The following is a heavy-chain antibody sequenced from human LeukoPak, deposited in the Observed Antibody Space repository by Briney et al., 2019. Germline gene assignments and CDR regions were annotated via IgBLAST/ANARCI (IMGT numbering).Heavy chain of an antibody. CDR3: ARRQYQLLKGNYYYMDV. CDR2: ISSSSSTI. CDR1: GFTFSSYS. J-gene: IGHJ6*03. Sequence: GGSLRLSCAASGFTFSSYSMNWVRQAPGKGLEWVSSISSSSSTIYYADSVKGRFTISRDNAKNSLYLQMNSLRAEDTAVYYCARRQYQLLKGNYYYMDVWGKGTTVTVSS. V-gene: IGHV3-48*01. D-gene: IGHD2-2*01.